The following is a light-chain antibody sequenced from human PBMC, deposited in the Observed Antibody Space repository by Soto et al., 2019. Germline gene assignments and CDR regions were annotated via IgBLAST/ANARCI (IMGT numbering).Light chain of an antibody. CDR3: CSYARSSTYV. CDR1: SSDVGSYNL. CDR2: EVS. Sequence: QSALTQPASVSGSPGQSITISCTGTSSDVGSYNLVSWYQQCPGKAPKLIIYEVSERPSGVSNRFSGSKSGNTASLTISGVQAEDEADYYCCSYARSSTYVFGTGTQLTVL. V-gene: IGLV2-23*02. J-gene: IGLJ1*01.